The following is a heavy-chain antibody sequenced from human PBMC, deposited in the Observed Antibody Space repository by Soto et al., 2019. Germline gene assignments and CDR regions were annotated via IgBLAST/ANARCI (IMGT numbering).Heavy chain of an antibody. CDR2: XXXXGGTT. CDR1: GFTFSSXA. D-gene: IGHD6-19*01. Sequence: GGSLRLSCAASGFTFSSXAMXWXXXXPGKXLXXVXXXXXXGGTTXXXASGKGRFTIARDNSKNTLYLQMNSLRAEDTAVYYCAKXSKSQQWLRGVXXXYYYMDVWGKGTTVTVSS. J-gene: IGHJ6*03. CDR3: AKXSKSQQWLRGVXXXYYYMDV. V-gene: IGHV3-23*01.